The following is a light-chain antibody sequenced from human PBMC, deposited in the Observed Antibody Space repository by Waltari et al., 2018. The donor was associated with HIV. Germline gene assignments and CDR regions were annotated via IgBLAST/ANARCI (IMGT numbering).Light chain of an antibody. V-gene: IGLV1-44*01. J-gene: IGLJ3*02. CDR1: SSNIGTNT. Sequence: PGQRVTISCSGSSSNIGTNTVNWYQKFPGMARKVVIYSNDQRPSGVPDRFSGSKSGTSASLAISGLQSEDEADYFCAACDDSLNIWFFGGGAKLTVL. CDR2: SND. CDR3: AACDDSLNIWF.